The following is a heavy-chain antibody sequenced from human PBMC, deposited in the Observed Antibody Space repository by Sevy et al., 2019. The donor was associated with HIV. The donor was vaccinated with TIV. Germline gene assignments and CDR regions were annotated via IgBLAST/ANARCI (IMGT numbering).Heavy chain of an antibody. V-gene: IGHV3-23*01. CDR3: AREGCSKPHDY. J-gene: IGHJ4*02. D-gene: IGHD2-2*01. CDR2: FSFGCGKI. Sequence: GGSQRLSCAASGFTFSSYAMSWVRQAPGKGLEWVSTFSFGCGKINYADSVKGRFTISRDNSKNTLYLQMNSLRAEDTAVYYCAREGCSKPHDYWGQGTLVTVSS. CDR1: GFTFSSYA.